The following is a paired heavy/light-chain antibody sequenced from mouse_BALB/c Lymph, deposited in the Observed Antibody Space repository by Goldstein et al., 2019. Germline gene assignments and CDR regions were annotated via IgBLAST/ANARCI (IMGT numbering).Heavy chain of an antibody. CDR2: INPNNGGA. CDR3: ARGGDYDDAMDY. V-gene: IGHV1-18*01. J-gene: IGHJ4*01. CDR1: GYTFNEYT. Sequence: EVQLQQSGPEVVKPGASVKISCKTSGYTFNEYTMHWVKQSHGRSLEWIGGINPNNGGATYNQKFKGKATLTVDKSSSTAYMELRSLTSEDSAVYYCARGGDYDDAMDYWGQGTSVIVSS. D-gene: IGHD2-4*01.
Light chain of an antibody. CDR1: ENIYSY. CDR3: HHHYGTPWT. CDR2: NAK. Sequence: DIQMSQSPASLSASVGETVTITCRASENIYSYLAWYQQKQGKSPQLLVYNAKTLAEGVPSRFSGSDSGTQFSLKINSLQPEDFGSYYCHHHYGTPWTFGGGTKLEIK. V-gene: IGKV12-44*01. J-gene: IGKJ1*01.